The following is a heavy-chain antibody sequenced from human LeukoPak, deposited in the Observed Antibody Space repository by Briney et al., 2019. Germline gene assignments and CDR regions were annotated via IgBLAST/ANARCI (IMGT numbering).Heavy chain of an antibody. CDR3: AKETAIAAAFDY. Sequence: GGSLRLSCVASGFPFSSYWMTWVRQAPGKGLEWVANIKQDGSKKSYVDSVKGRFTISRDNSKNTLYLQMNSLRAEDTAVYYCAKETAIAAAFDYWGQGTLVTVSS. J-gene: IGHJ4*02. V-gene: IGHV3-7*01. CDR2: IKQDGSKK. D-gene: IGHD6-13*01. CDR1: GFPFSSYW.